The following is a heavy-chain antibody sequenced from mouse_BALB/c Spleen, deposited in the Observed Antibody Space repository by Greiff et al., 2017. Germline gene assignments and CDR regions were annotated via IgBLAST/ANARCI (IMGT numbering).Heavy chain of an antibody. CDR2: ISYSGST. J-gene: IGHJ3*01. CDR1: GDSITSGY. D-gene: IGHD1-1*01. CDR3: ARSHYYGSSYGFAY. Sequence: EVQLQQSGPSLVKPSQTLSLTCSVTGDSITSGYWNWIRKSPGKKLEYMGYISYSGSTYYNPSLKSRISITRYTSKNQYYLQLNSVTTEDTATYYCARSHYYGSSYGFAYWGQGTLVTVSA. V-gene: IGHV3-8*02.